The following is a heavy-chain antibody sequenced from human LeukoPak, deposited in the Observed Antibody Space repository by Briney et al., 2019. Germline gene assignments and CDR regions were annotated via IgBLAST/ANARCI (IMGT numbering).Heavy chain of an antibody. CDR3: ARFAAGGSYYYMDV. CDR1: GFTFSSYT. CDR2: IGTSSTTI. D-gene: IGHD6-25*01. Sequence: GSLRLSCAASGFTFSSYTMNWVRQPPGKGLEWVSNIGTSSTTIYYADSVKGRFTISRDNAKNSLYLQMNSLRADDTAVYYCARFAAGGSYYYMDVWGEGTTVTVSS. J-gene: IGHJ6*03. V-gene: IGHV3-48*01.